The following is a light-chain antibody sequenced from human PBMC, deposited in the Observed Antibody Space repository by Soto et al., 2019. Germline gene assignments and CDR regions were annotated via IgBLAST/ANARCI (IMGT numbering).Light chain of an antibody. CDR3: QQYGSSPRT. V-gene: IGKV3-20*01. CDR1: QSVSSSY. CDR2: GAS. J-gene: IGKJ1*01. Sequence: ELVLTQSPGTLSLSPGERATLSCRASQSVSSSYLAWYQQKPGQAPRLLIYGASSRATGIPDRFSGSGSGPDFTVSISRLEPEDFAVYYCQQYGSSPRTFGQGTKLEIK.